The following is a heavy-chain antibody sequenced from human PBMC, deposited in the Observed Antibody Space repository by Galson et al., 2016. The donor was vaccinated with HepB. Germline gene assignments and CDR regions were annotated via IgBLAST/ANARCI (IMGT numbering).Heavy chain of an antibody. D-gene: IGHD2-2*01. Sequence: SETLSLTCTVSGYSIRSGYYWGWIRQSPGKGLEWIGSIHHSGTTYHNPSLTSRVTISLDTSKNQYSLKVSSVTAADTAVYYCVRGHSRQYCSSTSCYDFWGQGTLATVSS. CDR3: VRGHSRQYCSSTSCYDF. CDR2: IHHSGTT. J-gene: IGHJ4*02. CDR1: GYSIRSGYY. V-gene: IGHV4-38-2*02.